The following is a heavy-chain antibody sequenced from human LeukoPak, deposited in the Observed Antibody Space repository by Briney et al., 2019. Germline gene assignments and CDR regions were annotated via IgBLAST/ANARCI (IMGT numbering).Heavy chain of an antibody. CDR1: GGSISSGGYS. CDR2: IYHSGST. Sequence: SQTLSLTCAVSGGSISSGGYSWSWIRQPPGKGLEWIGYIYHSGSTYYNPSLKSRVTISVDRSKNQFPRKLSSVTAADTAVYYCARAYTPGDPYAFDIWGQGTMVTVSS. D-gene: IGHD7-27*01. J-gene: IGHJ3*02. V-gene: IGHV4-30-2*01. CDR3: ARAYTPGDPYAFDI.